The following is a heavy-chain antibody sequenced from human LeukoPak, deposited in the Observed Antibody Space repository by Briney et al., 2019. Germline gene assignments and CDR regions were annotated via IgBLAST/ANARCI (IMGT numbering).Heavy chain of an antibody. V-gene: IGHV1-2*02. J-gene: IGHJ4*02. D-gene: IGHD3-22*01. CDR1: GYTFIYYY. CDR2: INPNSGGT. CDR3: AREDSSGYDY. Sequence: ASVKVSCKAPGYTFIYYYVHWVRQAPGQGLEWMGWINPNSGGTNYAQNFQGRVTMTRDTSISTAYMEVSRLRSDDTAVYYCAREDSSGYDYWGQGTLVTVSS.